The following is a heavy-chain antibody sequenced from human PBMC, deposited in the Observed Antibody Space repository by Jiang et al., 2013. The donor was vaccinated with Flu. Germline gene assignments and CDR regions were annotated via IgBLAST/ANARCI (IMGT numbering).Heavy chain of an antibody. Sequence: GLVKPSETLSLTCTVSGGSISSYYWSWIRQPPGKGLEWIGYIYYSGSTNYNPSLKSRVTISVDTSKNQFSLKLSSVTAADTAVYYCAREYGMTTDSFDAFDIWGQGTMVTVSS. CDR3: AREYGMTTDSFDAFDI. D-gene: IGHD4-11*01. CDR1: GGSISSYY. J-gene: IGHJ3*02. V-gene: IGHV4-59*01. CDR2: IYYSGST.